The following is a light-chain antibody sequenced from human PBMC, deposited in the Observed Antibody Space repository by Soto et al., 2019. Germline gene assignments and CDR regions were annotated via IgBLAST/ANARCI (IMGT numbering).Light chain of an antibody. CDR3: HQCNNYPWT. Sequence: DIQMTQSPSTLSASVGDRVTITCRASQDINNCLAWYQQKPGKAPNLLIYKASSLESGVPSRFSGSGSGTEFTLTISSLQPDDSATYYCHQCNNYPWTFGEGTKVEVK. V-gene: IGKV1-5*03. CDR1: QDINNC. J-gene: IGKJ1*01. CDR2: KAS.